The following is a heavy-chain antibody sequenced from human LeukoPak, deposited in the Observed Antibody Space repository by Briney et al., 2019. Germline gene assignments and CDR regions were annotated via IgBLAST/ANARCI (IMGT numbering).Heavy chain of an antibody. D-gene: IGHD3-22*01. CDR2: LTDSGGNT. J-gene: IGHJ4*02. V-gene: IGHV3-23*01. Sequence: PGGSLRLSCAASGFTFSSYWMHWVRQAPGKGLEWVSALTDSGGNTYYAGSVKGRFTISRDNSKNTLYLQMNSLRAEDTAIYYCAKSPLDTSMTIYFDYWGQGTLVTVSS. CDR3: AKSPLDTSMTIYFDY. CDR1: GFTFSSYW.